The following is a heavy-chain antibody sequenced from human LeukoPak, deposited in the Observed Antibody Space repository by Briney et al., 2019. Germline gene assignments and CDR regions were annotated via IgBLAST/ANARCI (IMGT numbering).Heavy chain of an antibody. CDR2: IYSGGST. D-gene: IGHD6-19*01. CDR1: GFTVSSNY. V-gene: IGHV3-53*01. Sequence: GGSLRLSCAASGFTVSSNYMSWVRQAPGKGLEWVSVIYSGGSTYYADSVKGRFTISRDNSKNTLYLPMNSLRAEDTAVYYCASSIAVAGTIYWGQGTLVTVSS. J-gene: IGHJ4*02. CDR3: ASSIAVAGTIY.